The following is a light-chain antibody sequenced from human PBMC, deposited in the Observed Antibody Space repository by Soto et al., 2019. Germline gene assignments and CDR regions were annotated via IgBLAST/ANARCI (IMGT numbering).Light chain of an antibody. V-gene: IGKV3-11*01. CDR1: QSVSSY. Sequence: EIVLTQSPATLSLSPGERATLSCRASQSVSSYLAWYQQKPGQAPRLLIYDASNRATGIPARFSGSGSGTDSTLTISSPEPEDVGGYYCQQRSNWPPLTFGGGTKVDIK. J-gene: IGKJ4*01. CDR2: DAS. CDR3: QQRSNWPPLT.